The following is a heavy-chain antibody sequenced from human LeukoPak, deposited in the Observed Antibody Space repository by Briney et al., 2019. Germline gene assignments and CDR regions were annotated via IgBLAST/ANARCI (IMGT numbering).Heavy chain of an antibody. D-gene: IGHD6-6*01. CDR1: GGSISSSSYY. V-gene: IGHV4-39*01. Sequence: SETLSLTCTVSGGSISSSSYYWGWIRQPPGKGLEWIGSIYYSGSTYYNPSLKSRVTISVDTSKNQFSLKLSSVTAADTAVYYCASGSSSSHYYYYYMDLWGKGTTVTVSS. CDR3: ASGSSSSHYYYYYMDL. J-gene: IGHJ6*03. CDR2: IYYSGST.